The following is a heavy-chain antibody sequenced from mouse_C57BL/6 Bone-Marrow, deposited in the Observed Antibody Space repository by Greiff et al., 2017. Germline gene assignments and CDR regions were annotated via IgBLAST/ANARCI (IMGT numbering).Heavy chain of an antibody. V-gene: IGHV5-15*01. CDR3: ARQNYGSSFAMDY. CDR2: ISNLAYSI. J-gene: IGHJ4*01. Sequence: EVKVVESGGGLVQPGGSLKLSCAASGFTFSDYGMAWVRQAPRKGPEWVAFISNLAYSIYYADTVTGRFPISREKAKNTLYLEMSSLRSEDTAMYYCARQNYGSSFAMDYWGQGTSVTVSS. D-gene: IGHD1-1*01. CDR1: GFTFSDYG.